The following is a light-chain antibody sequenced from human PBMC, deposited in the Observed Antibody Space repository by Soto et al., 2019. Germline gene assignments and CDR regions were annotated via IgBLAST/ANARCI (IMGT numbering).Light chain of an antibody. Sequence: AIRMTQSPSSFSASTGDRVTITCRASQGISSYLAWYQQKPGKAPKLLIYAASTLQSGVPSRFSGSGSGTDFTLTISCLQSEDFATSYCQQYYSYPTFGGGTKVEIK. V-gene: IGKV1-8*01. J-gene: IGKJ4*01. CDR3: QQYYSYPT. CDR2: AAS. CDR1: QGISSY.